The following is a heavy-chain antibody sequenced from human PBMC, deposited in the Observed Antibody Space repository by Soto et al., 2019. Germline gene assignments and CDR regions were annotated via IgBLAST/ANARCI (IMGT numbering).Heavy chain of an antibody. V-gene: IGHV3-30*03. D-gene: IGHD6-6*01. CDR2: ISIRGGDE. CDR3: ARGTIVARQHLDY. Sequence: ESGGGVVQPGKSLRLSCAASGFTFSSYAMHWARQAPGKGLEWVTVISIRGGDEYYAESVRGRFTISRDDSKNTLYLQMDSLRVEDTAVHYCARGTIVARQHLDYWGQGTLVTVSS. CDR1: GFTFSSYA. J-gene: IGHJ4*02.